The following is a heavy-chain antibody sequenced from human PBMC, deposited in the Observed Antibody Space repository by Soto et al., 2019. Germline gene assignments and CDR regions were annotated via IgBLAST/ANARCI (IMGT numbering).Heavy chain of an antibody. CDR2: ISGAGGST. CDR3: AKEKIVVVVGGMDV. CDR1: GFTFSNYG. J-gene: IGHJ6*02. V-gene: IGHV3-23*01. Sequence: EVQLLESGGGLVQPGGSLRLSCAASGFTFSNYGMSWVRQAPGKGLEWVSGISGAGGSTYYADSVKGRFTISRDNSKNTLYLQMNSLRAEDTAVYYCAKEKIVVVVGGMDVWGQGTTVTVSS. D-gene: IGHD2-15*01.